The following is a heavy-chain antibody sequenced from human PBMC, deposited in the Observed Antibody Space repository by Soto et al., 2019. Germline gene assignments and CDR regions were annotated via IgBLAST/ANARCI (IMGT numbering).Heavy chain of an antibody. V-gene: IGHV4-39*01. Sequence: LSLTCTVSGGSISSSSYYWGWIRQPPGKGLEWIGSIYYSGSTYYNPSLKSRVTISVDTSKNQFSLKLSSVTAADTAVYYCARQRKRPSWFDPWGQGTLVTVSS. J-gene: IGHJ5*02. CDR3: ARQRKRPSWFDP. CDR1: GGSISSSSYY. CDR2: IYYSGST. D-gene: IGHD6-6*01.